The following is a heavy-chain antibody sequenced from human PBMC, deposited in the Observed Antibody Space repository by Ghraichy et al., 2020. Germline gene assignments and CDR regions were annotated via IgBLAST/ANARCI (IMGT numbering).Heavy chain of an antibody. D-gene: IGHD6-19*01. CDR3: ARVPRAVAGTKNSYYFDY. Sequence: LSLTCTVSGGSLSDFYWSWIRQPPGKGLEWIGYIYYIGTTKYNPSLKSRVTISIDTSKNQFSLKLSSVTAADTALYYCARVPRAVAGTKNSYYFDYWGQGTLVTVSS. J-gene: IGHJ4*02. V-gene: IGHV4-59*01. CDR2: IYYIGTT. CDR1: GGSLSDFY.